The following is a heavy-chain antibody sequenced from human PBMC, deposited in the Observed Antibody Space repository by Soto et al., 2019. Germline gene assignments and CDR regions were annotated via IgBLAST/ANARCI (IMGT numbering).Heavy chain of an antibody. V-gene: IGHV4-59*01. D-gene: IGHD3-3*01. CDR3: ARGDFWSGHHYSNWFDP. Sequence: KXTETLSLTYTVSGCSISRYYWSWIRQPPEKGLEWIGYIYYSGSTNYNPSRKIRVTISVDTSKNQFSLRLSSVTAADTAVYHCARGDFWSGHHYSNWFDPWGQGNLVTVSS. CDR2: IYYSGST. CDR1: GCSISRYY. J-gene: IGHJ5*02.